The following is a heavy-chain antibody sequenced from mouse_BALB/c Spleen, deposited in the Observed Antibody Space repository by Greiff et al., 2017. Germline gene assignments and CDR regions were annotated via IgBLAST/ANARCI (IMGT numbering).Heavy chain of an antibody. J-gene: IGHJ2*01. CDR3: ASQTGTDVFDY. CDR1: GFTFSSYC. CDR2: ISSDGSYT. V-gene: IGHV5-6*01. D-gene: IGHD4-1*01. Sequence: EVKLMESGGDLVKPGGSLKLSCAASGFTFSSYCMSWVRQTPDKRLEWVATISSDGSYTYYPDSVKVRITISRDNAKITLYLQMSSLKSEDTAMYYCASQTGTDVFDYWGQGTTLTVSS.